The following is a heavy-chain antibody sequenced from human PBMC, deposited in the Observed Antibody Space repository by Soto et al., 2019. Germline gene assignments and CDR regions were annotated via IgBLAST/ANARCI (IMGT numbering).Heavy chain of an antibody. J-gene: IGHJ4*02. D-gene: IGHD6-19*01. CDR1: RFTFSSYA. CDR2: ISDSGGST. Sequence: GGSLRLSCAASRFTFSSYAMNWVRQAPGKGLEWVSVISDSGGSTYYADSVKGRFTISRDNSKNSLYLQMNRLRAEDTAVYYCAKGAWGIAVAVPFDYWGQRTLLTVSS. CDR3: AKGAWGIAVAVPFDY. V-gene: IGHV3-23*01.